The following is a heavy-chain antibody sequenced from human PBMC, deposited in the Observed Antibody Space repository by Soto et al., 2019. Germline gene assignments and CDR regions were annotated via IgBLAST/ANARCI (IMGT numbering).Heavy chain of an antibody. D-gene: IGHD1-1*01. Sequence: GGSLRLSCAASGFTFSSYWMHWVRQAPGKGLVWVSRINSDGSNTNYADSVKGRFTISRDNSKNTLYLQMNSLRAEDTAVYYCAKDTGYTNVFDYWGQGTLVTVSS. CDR2: INSDGSNT. V-gene: IGHV3-74*01. CDR1: GFTFSSYW. CDR3: AKDTGYTNVFDY. J-gene: IGHJ4*02.